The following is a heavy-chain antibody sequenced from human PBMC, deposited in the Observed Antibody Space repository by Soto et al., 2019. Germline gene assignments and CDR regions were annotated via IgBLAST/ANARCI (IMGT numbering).Heavy chain of an antibody. J-gene: IGHJ6*02. Sequence: GGSLRLSCAASGFTFSSYTMHWVRQAPGKGLEWVAIISYDGYNKYYADSVKGRFTISRDNSKNTLYLQVSSLRAEDTAVYYCARDSYGMDVWGQGTTVTVSS. CDR3: ARDSYGMDV. CDR1: GFTFSSYT. CDR2: ISYDGYNK. V-gene: IGHV3-30-3*01.